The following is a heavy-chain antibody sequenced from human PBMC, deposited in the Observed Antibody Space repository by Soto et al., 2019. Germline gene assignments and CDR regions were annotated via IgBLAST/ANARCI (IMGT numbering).Heavy chain of an antibody. CDR2: IIPIFGTA. J-gene: IGHJ4*02. V-gene: IGHV1-69*13. D-gene: IGHD2-21*01. CDR1: GGTFSSYA. CDR3: ARDGDHHSPYFDY. Sequence: ASVKVSCKASGGTFSSYAISWVRQAPGQGLEWMGGIIPIFGTANYAQKFQGRVTITADESTSTAYMELSSLRSEDTAVYYCARDGDHHSPYFDYWGQGTPVTVSS.